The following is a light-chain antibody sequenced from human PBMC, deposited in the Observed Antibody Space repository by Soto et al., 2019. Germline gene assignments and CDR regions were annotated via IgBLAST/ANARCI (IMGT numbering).Light chain of an antibody. Sequence: SVLTQPPSVSGAPGQRVTISCTGSSSNIGAGYDVHWYQQFPGTAPKLLIFGNSDRPSGVPDRFSGSKSGTSASLAITGLQAEDEADYFCQSYDSSLSTYVFGTGTKV. CDR2: GNS. J-gene: IGLJ1*01. V-gene: IGLV1-40*01. CDR1: SSNIGAGYD. CDR3: QSYDSSLSTYV.